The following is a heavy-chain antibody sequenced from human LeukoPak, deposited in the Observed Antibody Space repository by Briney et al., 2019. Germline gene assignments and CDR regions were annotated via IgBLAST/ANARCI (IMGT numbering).Heavy chain of an antibody. Sequence: GGSLRLSCAASGFTFTSYTMNWVRQAPGKGLEWVSYISSSSNNKYYADSVKGRFTISRDDAKNSLYLQMNSLRAEDTAVYYCARGGNYFDYWGQGTLVTVSS. CDR2: ISSSSNNK. V-gene: IGHV3-48*01. CDR1: GFTFTSYT. CDR3: ARGGNYFDY. D-gene: IGHD3-16*01. J-gene: IGHJ4*02.